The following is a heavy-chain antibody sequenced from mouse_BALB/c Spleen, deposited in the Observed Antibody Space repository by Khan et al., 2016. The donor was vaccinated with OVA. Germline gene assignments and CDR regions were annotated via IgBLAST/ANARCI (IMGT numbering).Heavy chain of an antibody. CDR3: TRENYYGRTCYAMDY. CDR2: LGPGSGNA. J-gene: IGHJ4*01. V-gene: IGHV1S41*01. Sequence: LVKPPHSPPMSSQAAGHTFTTHWLTRLPTTPGQGPDCLGRLGPGSGNAYYNEMFKGKAKLTVHTSSSTTYIQLSSLSSGDSGVYFCTRENYYGRTCYAMDYWGQGTSVTVSS. CDR1: GHTFTTHW. D-gene: IGHD1-1*01.